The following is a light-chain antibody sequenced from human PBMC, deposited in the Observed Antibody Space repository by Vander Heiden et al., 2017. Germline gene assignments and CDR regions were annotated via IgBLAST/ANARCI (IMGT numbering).Light chain of an antibody. Sequence: EIVMTQSPSTLSVSPGERATLSCRASQSVSSNLAWYQQKPGQAPRLLIYGASTRATGIPARFSGSGYGTEFTLTISSRQSEDFAVYYCQQYNNWPPITFGQGTRLEIK. CDR3: QQYNNWPPIT. J-gene: IGKJ5*01. CDR1: QSVSSN. CDR2: GAS. V-gene: IGKV3-15*01.